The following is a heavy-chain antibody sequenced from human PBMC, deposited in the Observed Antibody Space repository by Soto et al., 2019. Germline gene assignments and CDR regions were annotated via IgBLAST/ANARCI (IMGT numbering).Heavy chain of an antibody. J-gene: IGHJ5*02. CDR1: GGSFSGYY. V-gene: IGHV4-34*01. CDR2: INHSGST. Sequence: SETLSLTCAVYGGSFSGYYWSWIRQPPGKGLEWIGEINHSGSTNYNPSLKSRVTISVDTSKNQFSLKLSSVTAADTAVYYCARGLDYGDMLRYLRVGWLDPWGQGTLVTVSS. D-gene: IGHD4-17*01. CDR3: ARGLDYGDMLRYLRVGWLDP.